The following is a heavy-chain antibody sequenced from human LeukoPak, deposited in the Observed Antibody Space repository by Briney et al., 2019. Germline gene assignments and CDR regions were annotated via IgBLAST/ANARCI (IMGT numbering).Heavy chain of an antibody. CDR2: IIGSGGST. CDR3: AKDLLFDSSGYYFALRGNYFDY. J-gene: IGHJ4*02. V-gene: IGHV3-23*01. CDR1: GFTFSSYA. Sequence: GGSLRLSCAASGFTFSSYAMSWVRQAPGKGLEWVSAIIGSGGSTYYADSVKGRFTISRDNSKNTLYLQMNSLRAEDTAVYYRAKDLLFDSSGYYFALRGNYFDYWGQGTLVTVSS. D-gene: IGHD3-22*01.